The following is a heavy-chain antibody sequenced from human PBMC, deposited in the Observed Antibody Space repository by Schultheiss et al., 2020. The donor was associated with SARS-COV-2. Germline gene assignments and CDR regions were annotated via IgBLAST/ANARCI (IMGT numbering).Heavy chain of an antibody. D-gene: IGHD6-19*01. V-gene: IGHV4-34*01. CDR2: INHSGST. J-gene: IGHJ4*02. CDR3: ARGRWLVPTIDY. Sequence: SETLSLTCTVSGGSISSYYWSWIRQPPGKGLEWIGEINHSGSTNYNPSLKSRVTISVDTSKNQFSLKLSSVTAADTAVYYCARGRWLVPTIDYWGQGTLVTVSS. CDR1: GGSISSYY.